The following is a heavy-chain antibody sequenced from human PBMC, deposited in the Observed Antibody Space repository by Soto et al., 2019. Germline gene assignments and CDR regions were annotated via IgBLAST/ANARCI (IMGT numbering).Heavy chain of an antibody. CDR3: ARAGYCSGGSCRPIDY. D-gene: IGHD2-15*01. CDR2: MNPNSGNT. V-gene: IGHV1-8*01. CDR1: GYTFTSYD. Sequence: QVQLVQSGAEVKKPGASVKVSCKASGYTFTSYDINWVRQATGHGLEWMGWMNPNSGNTGYAQKFQGRVTMTRNTSISTAYMELSSLRSEDTAVYYCARAGYCSGGSCRPIDYWGQGTLVTVSS. J-gene: IGHJ4*02.